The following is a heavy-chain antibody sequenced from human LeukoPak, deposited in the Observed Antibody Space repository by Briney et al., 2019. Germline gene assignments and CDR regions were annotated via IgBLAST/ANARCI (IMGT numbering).Heavy chain of an antibody. D-gene: IGHD1-26*01. CDR2: INPNSGDT. V-gene: IGHV1-2*04. Sequence: ASVKVSCKASGYTFTGYYMHWVRQAPGQGLEWMGWINPNSGDTNYAQKFQGWVTMTRDTSISTAYMELSRLTSDDTAVYYCARDVREGYYYYGMDVWGQGTLVTVSS. J-gene: IGHJ6*02. CDR1: GYTFTGYY. CDR3: ARDVREGYYYYGMDV.